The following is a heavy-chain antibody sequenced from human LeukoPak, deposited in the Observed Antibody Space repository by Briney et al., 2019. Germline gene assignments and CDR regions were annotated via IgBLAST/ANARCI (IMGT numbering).Heavy chain of an antibody. Sequence: GGSLRLSCAASGFTFSSYAMSWVRQAPGKGLEWVSAISGSGGSTYYADSVKGRFTISRDNSKNTLYLQMNSLRAEDTAVYYCAKTPPSGIAVAGVFDYWGQGTLVTVSS. D-gene: IGHD6-19*01. V-gene: IGHV3-23*01. CDR3: AKTPPSGIAVAGVFDY. CDR1: GFTFSSYA. CDR2: ISGSGGST. J-gene: IGHJ4*02.